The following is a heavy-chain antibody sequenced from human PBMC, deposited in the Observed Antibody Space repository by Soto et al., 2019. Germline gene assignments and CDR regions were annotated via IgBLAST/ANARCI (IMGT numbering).Heavy chain of an antibody. CDR2: IDWDDDK. CDR1: GFSLSTRGMR. CDR3: ARTSYGSGSLLFDY. D-gene: IGHD3-10*01. Sequence: SGPTLVHPPQTLPLPCSFSGFSLSTRGMRVSWIRQPPGKALEWLARIDWDDDKFYSTSLKTRLTISKDTSKNQVVLTMTNMDPVDTATYYCARTSYGSGSLLFDYWGQGTLVTVSS. V-gene: IGHV2-70*04. J-gene: IGHJ4*02.